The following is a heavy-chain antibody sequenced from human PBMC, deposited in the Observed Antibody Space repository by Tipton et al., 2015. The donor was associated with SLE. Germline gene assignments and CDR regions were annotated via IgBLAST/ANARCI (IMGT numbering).Heavy chain of an antibody. CDR2: IRAAGSNK. Sequence: SLRLSCAASGFTYSGYAMHWVRQAPGKGLEWVAFIRAAGSNKDYADSVKGRFTISRDNSKNTPYLQMNRLRVEDTAVYYCAGGTGAYSDHWGQGTLVTVSS. CDR1: GFTYSGYA. CDR3: AGGTGAYSDH. V-gene: IGHV3-30*02. D-gene: IGHD3-16*01. J-gene: IGHJ4*02.